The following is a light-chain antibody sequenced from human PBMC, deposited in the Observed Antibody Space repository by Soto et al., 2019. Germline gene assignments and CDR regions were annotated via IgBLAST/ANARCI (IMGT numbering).Light chain of an antibody. Sequence: QSALTQPASGSGSPGQSITIFCTGTSSDIGSNNYVSWFQQRPGKAPTLIIYEVSNRPSGVSTHFSGSKSGNTASLTISGLLPEDEAEYYCSSYTTTTRLFGGGTKLTVL. J-gene: IGLJ3*02. CDR3: SSYTTTTRL. CDR2: EVS. CDR1: SSDIGSNNY. V-gene: IGLV2-14*01.